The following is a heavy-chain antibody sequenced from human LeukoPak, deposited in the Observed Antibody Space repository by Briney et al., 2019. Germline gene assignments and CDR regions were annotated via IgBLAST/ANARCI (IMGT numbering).Heavy chain of an antibody. D-gene: IGHD2-2*01. CDR3: AGYCSSTSCRNIDY. CDR1: GFTFSSNS. Sequence: GGSLRLSCAASGFTFSSNSMNWVRQAPGKGLEWVSYISSSSSSMYYADSVKGRFTIPRDNAKNSLYLQMNSLRAEDTAVYYCAGYCSSTSCRNIDYWGQGTLVTVSS. V-gene: IGHV3-48*04. CDR2: ISSSSSSM. J-gene: IGHJ4*02.